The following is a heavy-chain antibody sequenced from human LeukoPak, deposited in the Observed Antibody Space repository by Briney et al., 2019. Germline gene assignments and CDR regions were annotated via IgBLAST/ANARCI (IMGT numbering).Heavy chain of an antibody. CDR3: AKAFGVVNNWFDP. CDR2: ISYDGSNK. D-gene: IGHD3-3*01. V-gene: IGHV3-30*01. CDR1: GFTFSSYA. J-gene: IGHJ5*02. Sequence: GGSLRFSCAASGFTFSSYAMHWVRQAPGKGLEWVAVISYDGSNKYYADSVKGRFTISRDNSKNTLYLQMNSLRAEDTAVYYCAKAFGVVNNWFDPWGQGTLVTVSS.